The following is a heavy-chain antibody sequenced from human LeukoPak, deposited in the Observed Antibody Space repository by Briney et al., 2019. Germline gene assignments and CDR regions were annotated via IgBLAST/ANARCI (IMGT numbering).Heavy chain of an antibody. CDR1: GGSISSGGYY. J-gene: IGHJ6*03. CDR3: ARYCGGDCYPYYYYMDV. D-gene: IGHD2-21*02. V-gene: IGHV4-31*03. CDR2: IYYSGST. Sequence: SQTLSLTCTVSGGSISSGGYYWSWIRQHPGKGLEWLGYIYYSGSTYYNPSLKSRVTISVDTSKNQFSLKLSSVTAADTAVYYCARYCGGDCYPYYYYMDVWGKGTTVTVSS.